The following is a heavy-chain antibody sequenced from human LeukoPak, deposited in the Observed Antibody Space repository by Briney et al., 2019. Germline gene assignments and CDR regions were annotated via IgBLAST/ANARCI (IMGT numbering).Heavy chain of an antibody. CDR2: INHSGST. J-gene: IGHJ2*01. V-gene: IGHV4-34*01. Sequence: PSETLSLTCAVYGGSFSGYYWSWIRQPPGKGLEWIGEINHSGSTNYNPSLKSRVTISVDTSKNQFSLKLSSVTAADTAVYYCARGRRSQRRHDYAVRWYFDLWGRGTLVTVFS. CDR3: ARGRRSQRRHDYAVRWYFDL. CDR1: GGSFSGYY. D-gene: IGHD4-17*01.